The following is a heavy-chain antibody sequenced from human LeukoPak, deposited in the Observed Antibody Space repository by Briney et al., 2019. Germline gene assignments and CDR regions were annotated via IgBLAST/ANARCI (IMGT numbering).Heavy chain of an antibody. J-gene: IGHJ3*02. V-gene: IGHV4-4*08. CDR2: IYSSGST. CDR1: GASISSYY. Sequence: SETLSLTCSVSGASISSYYWSWIRQPPGKGLEWIGYIYSSGSTEYKPSLKSRATISADTSKNQSSLKLTSVTAADTAIYYCARRNDFDIWGQGTMVTVSS. CDR3: ARRNDFDI.